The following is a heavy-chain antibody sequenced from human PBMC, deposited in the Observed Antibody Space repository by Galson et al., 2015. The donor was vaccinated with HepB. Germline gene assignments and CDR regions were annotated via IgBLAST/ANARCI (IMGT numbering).Heavy chain of an antibody. J-gene: IGHJ4*02. CDR1: GFIFSSTG. Sequence: SLRLSCAASGFIFSSTGMHWVRQAPGKGLEWVGSLTHDGTTQYTADSVGGRFTLYRDESKNTLYLQMNSLRIEDTAIYYCARYQYGLDNWGQGTLVTVSS. V-gene: IGHV3-30*03. D-gene: IGHD2/OR15-2a*01. CDR3: ARYQYGLDN. CDR2: LTHDGTTQ.